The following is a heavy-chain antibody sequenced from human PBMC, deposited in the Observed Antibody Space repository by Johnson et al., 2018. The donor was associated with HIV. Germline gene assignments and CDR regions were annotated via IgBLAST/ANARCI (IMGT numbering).Heavy chain of an antibody. CDR1: GFTFSSYA. V-gene: IGHV3-30*04. CDR3: ATVVVITQDAFDI. J-gene: IGHJ3*02. Sequence: VQLVESGGGVVQPGRSLRLSCAASGFTFSSYAMHWVRQAPGKGLEWVAVISYDGSNKYYADSVKGRFTTSRDNTNNSLYLQMNSLKIEDTAVYYCATVVVITQDAFDIWGQGTVVTVSS. D-gene: IGHD3-22*01. CDR2: ISYDGSNK.